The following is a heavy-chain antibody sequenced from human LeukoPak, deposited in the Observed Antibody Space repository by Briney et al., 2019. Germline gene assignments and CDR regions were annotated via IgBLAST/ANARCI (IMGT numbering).Heavy chain of an antibody. J-gene: IGHJ5*02. D-gene: IGHD6-19*01. CDR3: ARGSGVFIPVAGEDWFDP. CDR2: ISYDGSNK. Sequence: GRSLRLSCAASGFTFSSYAMHWVRQAPGKGLEWVAVISYDGSNKYYADSVKGRFTISRDNSKNTLYLQMNSLRAEDTAVYYCARGSGVFIPVAGEDWFDPWSQGTLVTVSS. CDR1: GFTFSSYA. V-gene: IGHV3-30-3*01.